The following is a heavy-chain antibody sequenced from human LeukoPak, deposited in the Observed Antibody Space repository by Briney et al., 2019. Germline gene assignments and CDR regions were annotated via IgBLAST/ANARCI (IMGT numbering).Heavy chain of an antibody. CDR2: ISNFGGST. CDR3: AKDRVSSSWYYLDY. D-gene: IGHD6-13*01. CDR1: GFTFSSYG. Sequence: GGSLRLSCAASGFTFSSYGMTWVRQAPGKGLEWVSSISNFGGSTFYADSVKGRFTISRDNSKNTLHLQMNSLRAEDTAVYYCAKDRVSSSWYYLDYWGQGTLVTVSS. J-gene: IGHJ4*02. V-gene: IGHV3-23*01.